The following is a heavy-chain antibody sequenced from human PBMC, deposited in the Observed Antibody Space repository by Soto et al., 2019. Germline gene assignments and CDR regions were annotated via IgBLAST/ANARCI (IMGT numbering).Heavy chain of an antibody. Sequence: QVQLQESGPGLVKPSQTLSLTCTVSGGSISSGGYYWSWIRQHPGKGLEWIGYIYYSGSTYYTPSINCRVTRSVDTSKNQCSLKLSSVTAADTAVYYCARRDGGDAFDIWGQGTMVTVSS. CDR2: IYYSGST. D-gene: IGHD3-10*01. V-gene: IGHV4-31*03. J-gene: IGHJ3*02. CDR3: ARRDGGDAFDI. CDR1: GGSISSGGYY.